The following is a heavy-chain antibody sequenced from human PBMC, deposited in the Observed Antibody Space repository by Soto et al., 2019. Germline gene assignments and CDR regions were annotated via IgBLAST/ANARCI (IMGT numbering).Heavy chain of an antibody. V-gene: IGHV3-30-3*01. J-gene: IGHJ6*02. CDR1: GFTFSSYA. Sequence: GGSLRLSCAASGFTFSSYAMHWVRQAPGKGLEWVAVISYDGSNKYYADPVKGRFTISRDNSKNTLYLQMNSLRAEDTAVYYCARVDSSSWYDYYYYGMDVWGQGTTVTVSS. CDR2: ISYDGSNK. D-gene: IGHD6-13*01. CDR3: ARVDSSSWYDYYYYGMDV.